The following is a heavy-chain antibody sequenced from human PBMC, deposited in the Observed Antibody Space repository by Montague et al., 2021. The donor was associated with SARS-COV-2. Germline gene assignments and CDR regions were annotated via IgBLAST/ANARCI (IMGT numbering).Heavy chain of an antibody. CDR3: ARLGDGVVPSPILGVGPYYSFYYMDV. CDR1: GGSFSTYS. V-gene: IGHV4-34*01. J-gene: IGHJ6*03. CDR2: IHHGGST. Sequence: SETLSLTCAVHGGSFSTYSWNWIRQPPGKGLEWIGEIHHGGSTNYNPSLKSRVTISADTSKNKFSLKLTSVAAADTAVYYCARLGDGVVPSPILGVGPYYSFYYMDVCGKGTTVPVSS. D-gene: IGHD3-10*01.